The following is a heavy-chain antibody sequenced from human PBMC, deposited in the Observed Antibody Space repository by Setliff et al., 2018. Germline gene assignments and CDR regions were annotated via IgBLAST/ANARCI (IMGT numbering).Heavy chain of an antibody. V-gene: IGHV4-39*07. J-gene: IGHJ5*02. CDR1: GGFISSSSYY. CDR2: IYYSGST. D-gene: IGHD3-10*01. CDR3: AREDGSGFFVGVAWFDP. Sequence: LTCTVSGGFISSSSYYWGWIRQPPGKGLEWIGSIYYSGSTYYNPSLKSRVTISVDTSKNQFSLKLSSVTAADTAVYYCAREDGSGFFVGVAWFDPWGQGTLVTVSS.